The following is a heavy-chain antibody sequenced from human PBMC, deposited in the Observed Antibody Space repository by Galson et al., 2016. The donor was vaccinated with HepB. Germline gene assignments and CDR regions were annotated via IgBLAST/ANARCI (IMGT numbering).Heavy chain of an antibody. V-gene: IGHV3-53*01. D-gene: IGHD3-10*01. Sequence: SLRLSCAASGLIVSANYLTWVRQAPGKGLEGVSVIYSDGRPYYSDSVRGRFTISRDNPRNLLHLQMNSLRVDDSAIYYCARGSGSGSSRFRFYFYMDMWGKGTTVTVSS. CDR2: IYSDGRP. CDR3: ARGSGSGSSRFRFYFYMDM. CDR1: GLIVSANY. J-gene: IGHJ6*03.